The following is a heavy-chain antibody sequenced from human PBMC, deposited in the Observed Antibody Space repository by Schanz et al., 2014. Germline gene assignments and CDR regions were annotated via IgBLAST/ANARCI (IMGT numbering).Heavy chain of an antibody. J-gene: IGHJ5*02. V-gene: IGHV3-23*04. CDR3: AKAADWPVTRFDP. Sequence: EVQLVQSGGGLVQPGGSLTLSCAASRFTVTNAWMSWVRQAPGKGLEWVSSISGDHRNTFYADSVKGRFTMSRDNSKNTVHLQMSSLRAEDTAVYYCAKAADWPVTRFDPWGQGTLVTVSS. CDR1: RFTVTNAW. D-gene: IGHD3-9*01. CDR2: ISGDHRNT.